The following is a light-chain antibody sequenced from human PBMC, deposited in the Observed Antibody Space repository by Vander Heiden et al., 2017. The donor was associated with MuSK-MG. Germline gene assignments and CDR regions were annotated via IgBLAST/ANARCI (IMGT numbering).Light chain of an antibody. J-gene: IGKJ4*01. Sequence: LVMTQSPPTLSVSPGGRATLSCSGRQSGSTNLAWYQQKPGQAPRLLIYGASTRATGIPTRFSGSGFGTEFTLTISSLQSEDFAVYHCQQYNDSPPAFGGGTKVEIK. CDR3: QQYNDSPPA. CDR1: QSGSTN. V-gene: IGKV3-15*01. CDR2: GAS.